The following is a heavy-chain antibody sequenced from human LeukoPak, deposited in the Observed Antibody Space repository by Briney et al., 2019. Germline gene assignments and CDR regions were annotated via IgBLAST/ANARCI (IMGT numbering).Heavy chain of an antibody. CDR1: GYTFTSYG. J-gene: IGHJ4*02. Sequence: ASVKVSCKASGYTFTSYGISWVRQAPGQGLEWMGWISAYNGNTNYAQKLQGRVTMTTDTSTSTAYMELRSLRSDDTAVYYCATRVNCSGGSCYSGGLDYWGQGTLVTVSS. D-gene: IGHD2-15*01. CDR2: ISAYNGNT. CDR3: ATRVNCSGGSCYSGGLDY. V-gene: IGHV1-18*01.